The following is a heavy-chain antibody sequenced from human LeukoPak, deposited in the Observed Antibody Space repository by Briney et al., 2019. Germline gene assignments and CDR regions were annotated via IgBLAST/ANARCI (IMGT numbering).Heavy chain of an antibody. CDR3: ANYYDSSGYSFGVDY. CDR2: ISGSGGST. J-gene: IGHJ4*02. Sequence: GGSLRLSCAASGFTFASHAMRWVRQAPGKGLEWVSAISGSGGSTYYADSVKGRFTISRDNSKNTLYLQMNSLRAEDTAVYYCANYYDSSGYSFGVDYWGQGTLVTVSS. V-gene: IGHV3-23*01. D-gene: IGHD3-22*01. CDR1: GFTFASHA.